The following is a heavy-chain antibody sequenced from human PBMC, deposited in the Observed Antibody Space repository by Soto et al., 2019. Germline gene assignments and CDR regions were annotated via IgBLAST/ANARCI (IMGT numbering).Heavy chain of an antibody. Sequence: QVQLVQSGAELKEPGASVKVSCRASGYTFISYYIHWVRQAPGQGLVWMAIINPNTGSASYAQTFQGKVAVTRDTSTSTVYLEMSSLGSEDTAVYYCGRDPNFSLTFHYYGMDVWGQGTSVTVS. CDR1: GYTFISYY. CDR2: INPNTGSA. J-gene: IGHJ6*02. D-gene: IGHD3-3*02. CDR3: GRDPNFSLTFHYYGMDV. V-gene: IGHV1-46*01.